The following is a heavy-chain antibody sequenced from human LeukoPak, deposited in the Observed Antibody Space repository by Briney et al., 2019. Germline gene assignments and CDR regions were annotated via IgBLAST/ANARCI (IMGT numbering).Heavy chain of an antibody. J-gene: IGHJ5*02. Sequence: ASVKVSCKASGYAFTSFAMNWVRQAPGQGLEWMGWINTITGNPTYAQGFTGRFVFSLDTSVSTAYLQISSLKAEDTAVYYCARELPPEYSSSWYSNWFDPWGQGTLVTVSS. D-gene: IGHD6-13*01. V-gene: IGHV7-4-1*02. CDR2: INTITGNP. CDR3: ARELPPEYSSSWYSNWFDP. CDR1: GYAFTSFA.